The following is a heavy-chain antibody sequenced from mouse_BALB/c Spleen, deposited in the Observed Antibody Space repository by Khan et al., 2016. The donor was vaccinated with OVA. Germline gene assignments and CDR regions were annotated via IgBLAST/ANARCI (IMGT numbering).Heavy chain of an antibody. Sequence: EVQLQESGPELVEPGASVKMSCKASGYTFTNYVIHWVKQKPGKGLEWIGHINPDNGGTRYNEKFKGKATLTADISSTSAYMELHSLTSEDSAVYYYAREGSSLDFSFPYWGQGTLVTVSA. CDR3: AREGSSLDFSFPY. J-gene: IGHJ3*01. V-gene: IGHV1S136*01. CDR2: INPDNGGT. CDR1: GYTFTNYV. D-gene: IGHD1-1*01.